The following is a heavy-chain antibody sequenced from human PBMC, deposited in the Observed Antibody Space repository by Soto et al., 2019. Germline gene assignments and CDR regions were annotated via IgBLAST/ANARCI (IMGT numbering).Heavy chain of an antibody. CDR2: ISYSGST. CDR3: ARLNKAYGTDY. J-gene: IGHJ4*02. V-gene: IGHV4-59*08. Sequence: SETLSLTCTVSGDSFSGSYWSWIRQPPGKGLEWIGYISYSGSTNSSPSLKSRVTISVDTSKNQFSLRLSSVTTADTAVYYCARLNKAYGTDYWGQGTLVTVSS. CDR1: GDSFSGSY. D-gene: IGHD4-17*01.